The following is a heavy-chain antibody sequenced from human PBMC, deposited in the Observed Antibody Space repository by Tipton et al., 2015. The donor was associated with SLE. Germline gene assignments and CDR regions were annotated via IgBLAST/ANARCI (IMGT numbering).Heavy chain of an antibody. CDR1: GYTFTSYG. CDR3: AGYYDSSGYYLDAFDI. V-gene: IGHV1-18*01. D-gene: IGHD3-22*01. Sequence: QLVQSGAEVKKPGASVKVSCKASGYTFTSYGISWVRHAPGQGLEWMGWISAYNGNTNYAQKLQGRVTMTTDTSTSTAYMELRSLRSEDTAVYYCAGYYDSSGYYLDAFDIWGQGTMVTVSS. J-gene: IGHJ3*02. CDR2: ISAYNGNT.